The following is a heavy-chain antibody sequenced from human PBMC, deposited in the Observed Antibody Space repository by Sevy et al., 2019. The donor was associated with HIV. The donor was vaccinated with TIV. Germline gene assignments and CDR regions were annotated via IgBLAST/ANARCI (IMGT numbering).Heavy chain of an antibody. CDR1: GFTVNSNY. CDR3: ARGKSGYGYALNY. Sequence: GGSLRLSCAASGFTVNSNYMTWVRQAPGKGLEGVSVIQSDDTTYHADSVKDRFTISRDNFKNTLYLHMSSLRAEDTAVYYCARGKSGYGYALNYWGQGTLVTASS. J-gene: IGHJ4*02. D-gene: IGHD5-18*01. V-gene: IGHV3-66*01. CDR2: IQSDDTT.